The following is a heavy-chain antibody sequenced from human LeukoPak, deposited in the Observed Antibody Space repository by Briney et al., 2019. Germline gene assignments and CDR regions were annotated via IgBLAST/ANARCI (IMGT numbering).Heavy chain of an antibody. CDR1: GFTFSFYA. CDR2: IDGSGDST. Sequence: GGSLRLSCAASGFTFSFYAINWVRQAPGKGLEWVSAIDGSGDSTYYADSVKGRFTISRDNAKNSLYLQMNSLRDEDTAVYYCARDSGNFYASWGQGTLVTVSS. CDR3: ARDSGNFYAS. D-gene: IGHD2/OR15-2a*01. V-gene: IGHV3-23*01. J-gene: IGHJ4*02.